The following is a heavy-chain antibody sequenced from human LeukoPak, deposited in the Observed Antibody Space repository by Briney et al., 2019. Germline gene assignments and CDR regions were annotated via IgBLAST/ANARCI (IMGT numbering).Heavy chain of an antibody. CDR3: ARSRSAGIHDY. CDR2: IGDNVSRT. Sequence: GGSLRLSCAASGFTFSSYSMNWVRQAPGKGLEWVSYIGDNVSRTYYADSVEGRFTISRDNAQNSLYLQMNSLRAEDTAAYYCARSRSAGIHDYWGQGTLVTVSS. D-gene: IGHD2-2*02. J-gene: IGHJ4*02. V-gene: IGHV3-48*04. CDR1: GFTFSSYS.